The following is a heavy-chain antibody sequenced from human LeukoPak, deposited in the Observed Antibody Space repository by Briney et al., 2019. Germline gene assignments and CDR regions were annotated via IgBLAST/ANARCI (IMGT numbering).Heavy chain of an antibody. CDR3: TKDTRVRRVSVLYYFDS. D-gene: IGHD1-14*01. Sequence: GRSLRLYCAASGFTFDDFALHWVRQAPGRGLEGVSGISWNSGDIGYADSVKGRFTISRDNAKNSLYLQMNSLRVEDTALYYCTKDTRVRRVSVLYYFDSWGQGTLVTVSS. CDR1: GFTFDDFA. V-gene: IGHV3-9*01. CDR2: ISWNSGDI. J-gene: IGHJ4*02.